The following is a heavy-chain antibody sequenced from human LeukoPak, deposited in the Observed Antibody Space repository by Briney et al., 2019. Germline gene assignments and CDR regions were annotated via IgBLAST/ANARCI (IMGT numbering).Heavy chain of an antibody. CDR1: GCTFDDYA. V-gene: IGHV3-9*01. J-gene: IGHJ3*01. CDR3: ARDDAFDL. Sequence: GGTLRLSCAASGCTFDDYALHWVRQAPGKGLEWVSGISWNSGSIGYADSVKGRFTISRDNAKKSLYLQMNSLGVEDTALYYCARDDAFDLWGQGTMVTVSS. CDR2: ISWNSGSI.